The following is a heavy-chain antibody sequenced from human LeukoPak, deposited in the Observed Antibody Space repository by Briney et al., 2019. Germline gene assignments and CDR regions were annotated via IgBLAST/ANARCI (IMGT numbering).Heavy chain of an antibody. CDR2: ISGSGGST. J-gene: IGHJ4*02. Sequence: GGSRRLSCAASGFTFSSYAMSWVRQAPGKGLEWVSAISGSGGSTYYADSVKGRFTISRDNSKNTLYLQMNSLRAEDTAVYYCAKVPEDGYNFRPFDYWGQGTLVTVSS. CDR3: AKVPEDGYNFRPFDY. D-gene: IGHD5-24*01. CDR1: GFTFSSYA. V-gene: IGHV3-23*01.